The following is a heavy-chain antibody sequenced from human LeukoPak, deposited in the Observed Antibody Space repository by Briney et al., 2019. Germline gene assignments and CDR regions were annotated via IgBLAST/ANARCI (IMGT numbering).Heavy chain of an antibody. CDR3: AKGGRWLPPAFDY. Sequence: GGSLRLSCAASGFTLSNYGLHWVRQAPGKGLEWVAFIRYDGNTKYYADSVKGRFTISRDNSKNTLYLQMNSLRAEDTAVYYCAKGGRWLPPAFDYWGQGTLVTVSS. CDR1: GFTLSNYG. J-gene: IGHJ4*02. D-gene: IGHD5-24*01. CDR2: IRYDGNTK. V-gene: IGHV3-30*02.